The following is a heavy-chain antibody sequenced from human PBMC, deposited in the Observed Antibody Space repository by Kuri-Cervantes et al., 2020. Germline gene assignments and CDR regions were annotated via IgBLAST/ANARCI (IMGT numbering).Heavy chain of an antibody. CDR3: ARGVASPNWLDP. CDR2: IYHSGST. CDR1: GGSFSGYY. J-gene: IGHJ5*02. Sequence: ESLKISCAVYGGSFSGYYWSWIRQPPGKGLEWIGEIYHSGSTNYNPSLKSRVTISVDKSKNQFSLKLSSVTAADTAVYYCARGVASPNWLDPWGQGTLVTVSS. D-gene: IGHD2-15*01. V-gene: IGHV4-34*01.